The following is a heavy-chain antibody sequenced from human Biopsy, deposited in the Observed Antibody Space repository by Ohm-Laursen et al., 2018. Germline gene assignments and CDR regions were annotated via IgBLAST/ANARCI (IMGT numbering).Heavy chain of an antibody. CDR1: GFTVSRNY. CDR3: ARSTYYYESSGTRRGLDI. D-gene: IGHD3-22*01. CDR2: IDSGGYT. V-gene: IGHV3-53*01. Sequence: GSLGLSCSASGFTVSRNYMTWVRQAPGKGLEWVSVIDSGGYTHYTDSVKGRFTISRDNSKNTLYLQMNNLSAEDTAVYYCARSTYYYESSGTRRGLDIWGQGTMVTVSS. J-gene: IGHJ3*02.